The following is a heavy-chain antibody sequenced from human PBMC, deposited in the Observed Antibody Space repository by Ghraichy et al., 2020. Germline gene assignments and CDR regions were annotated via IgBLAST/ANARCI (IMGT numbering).Heavy chain of an antibody. CDR1: GFSFSDYW. D-gene: IGHD3-16*01. J-gene: IGHJ4*02. CDR3: ARARGSLQD. CDR2: INSNGNYS. Sequence: GGVPRLSCAASGFSFSDYWMHWVRQVPGKGLAWVSRINSNGNYSNYADSVKGRFTISRDNAKNTLYLQMNSLRAEDTAVYYCARARGSLQDWGQGTLVTVSS. V-gene: IGHV3-74*01.